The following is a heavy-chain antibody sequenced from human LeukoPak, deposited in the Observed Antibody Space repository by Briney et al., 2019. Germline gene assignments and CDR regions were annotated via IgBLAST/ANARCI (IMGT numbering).Heavy chain of an antibody. Sequence: VASVKVSCKASGYTFTGYYIHWVRRAPGQGLEWMGWINPNSGGTSYAQKFQGRVTMTRDTSISTAYMELSSLRSDDTAVYYCARYKSIGYCSGGDCYADNWFDPRGQGTLVTVSS. CDR3: ARYKSIGYCSGGDCYADNWFDP. CDR1: GYTFTGYY. D-gene: IGHD2-15*01. J-gene: IGHJ5*02. V-gene: IGHV1-2*02. CDR2: INPNSGGT.